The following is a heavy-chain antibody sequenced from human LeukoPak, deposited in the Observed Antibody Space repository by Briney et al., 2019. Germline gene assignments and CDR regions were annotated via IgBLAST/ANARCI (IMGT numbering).Heavy chain of an antibody. CDR1: GFTFSSYG. Sequence: GGSLRLSCAASGFTFSSYGMHWVRRAPGKGLEWVAVIWYDGSNKYYADSVKGRFTISRDNSKNTLYLQMNSLRAEDTAVYYCARDLQLVRSPFDYWGQGTLVTVSS. CDR3: ARDLQLVRSPFDY. CDR2: IWYDGSNK. D-gene: IGHD6-6*01. J-gene: IGHJ4*02. V-gene: IGHV3-33*01.